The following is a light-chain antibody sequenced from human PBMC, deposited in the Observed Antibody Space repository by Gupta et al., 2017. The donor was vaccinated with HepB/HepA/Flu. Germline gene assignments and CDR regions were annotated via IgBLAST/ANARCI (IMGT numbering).Light chain of an antibody. CDR3: QQYGGSPLYT. J-gene: IGKJ2*01. CDR2: GAS. CDR1: QSLNNDY. Sequence: NVLTQSPGTLSLSPGERVTLSCRATQSLNNDYLAWYKQKPGKAPRLLIYGASIRATGISDRFSGSGSGTDFTLTISRLESEDFAMYYCQQYGGSPLYTFGQGTKLEIK. V-gene: IGKV3-20*01.